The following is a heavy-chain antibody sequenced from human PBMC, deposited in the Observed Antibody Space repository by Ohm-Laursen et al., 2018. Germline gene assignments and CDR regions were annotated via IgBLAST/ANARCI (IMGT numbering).Heavy chain of an antibody. J-gene: IGHJ3*01. CDR3: ARAFWNGYNDAFDV. D-gene: IGHD3-3*01. V-gene: IGHV4-39*01. CDR2: IYYSGST. CDR1: GGSISSSSYC. Sequence: GTLSLTCSVSGGSISSSSYCWGWIRQPPGKGLEWIGNIYYSGSTYCNPSLRSRVSISIHTSQNQFSLKLSSVTATDTAVYYCARAFWNGYNDAFDVWGQGTMVTVSS.